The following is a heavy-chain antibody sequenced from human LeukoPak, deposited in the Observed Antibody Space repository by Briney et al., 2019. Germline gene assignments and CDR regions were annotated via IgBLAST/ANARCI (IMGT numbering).Heavy chain of an antibody. V-gene: IGHV3-23*01. CDR3: AKDPVVYHGGSGWHYFDY. J-gene: IGHJ4*02. D-gene: IGHD6-19*01. CDR2: IGGTGDRT. Sequence: PGGSLRLSCAASRFTFSSHAMSWVRQAPGRGLEWVSTIGGTGDRTYYADSVKGRFTISRDNSMDTLFLQMNSLKAEDTAVYYCAKDPVVYHGGSGWHYFDYWGQGTLVTVSS. CDR1: RFTFSSHA.